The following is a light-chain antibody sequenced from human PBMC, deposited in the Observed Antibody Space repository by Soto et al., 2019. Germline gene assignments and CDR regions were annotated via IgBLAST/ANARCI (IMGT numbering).Light chain of an antibody. CDR1: QSISSN. Sequence: EIVMTQSPATLSVSPGERATLSCRASQSISSNLAWYQQRPGQAPRLLTYAASTGATGVPDRFSGSGSGTEFTLTISSLQSEDFAIYYCQQYLNWPRTFGQGTKVEIK. CDR3: QQYLNWPRT. J-gene: IGKJ1*01. V-gene: IGKV3-15*01. CDR2: AAS.